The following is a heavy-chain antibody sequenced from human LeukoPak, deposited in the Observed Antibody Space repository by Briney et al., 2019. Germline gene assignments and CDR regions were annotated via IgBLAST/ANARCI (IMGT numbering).Heavy chain of an antibody. D-gene: IGHD1-26*01. J-gene: IGHJ5*02. CDR1: GYTFTGYY. V-gene: IGHV1-2*06. CDR3: ARGIRRGAGDWLDP. CDR2: INPNSGGT. Sequence: ASVKVSCKASGYTFTGYYIHWVRQAPGQGLEWMGRINPNSGGTNYAQKFQGRVTVTGDTSISTAYMELSRLRSDDTAVYYCARGIRRGAGDWLDPWGQGTLVTVSS.